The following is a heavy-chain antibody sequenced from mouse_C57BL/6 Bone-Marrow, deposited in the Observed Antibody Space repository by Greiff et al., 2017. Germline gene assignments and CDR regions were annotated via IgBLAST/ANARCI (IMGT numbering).Heavy chain of an antibody. CDR1: GYTFTSYG. D-gene: IGHD2-3*01. Sequence: QVQVQQPGADLVRPGSSVKLSCKASGYTFTSYGMHWVRQRPIQGLEWIGNIDPSDSDTHYTHNFKDKATFTGDKSSSTAYKQLSSLTSEDSAVYYCARNGYSPFAYWGQGTLVTVSA. J-gene: IGHJ3*01. CDR3: ARNGYSPFAY. V-gene: IGHV1-52*01. CDR2: IDPSDSDT.